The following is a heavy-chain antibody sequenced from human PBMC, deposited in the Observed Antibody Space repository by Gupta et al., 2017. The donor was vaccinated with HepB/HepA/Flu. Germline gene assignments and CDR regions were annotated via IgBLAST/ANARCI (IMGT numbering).Heavy chain of an antibody. Sequence: QVQLVESGGGVVQLGRSLRLSCAASGFTFSTYGMHWVRQAPGKGLEWVAAISYEGSNKYYSDSVKVRFTISRDNPKNMMYLQMTSLRPEDTGVYYCTRASYDSSGYDYGMDVWGQGTTVTVSS. V-gene: IGHV3-30*03. D-gene: IGHD3-22*01. CDR1: GFTFSTYG. J-gene: IGHJ6*02. CDR3: TRASYDSSGYDYGMDV. CDR2: ISYEGSNK.